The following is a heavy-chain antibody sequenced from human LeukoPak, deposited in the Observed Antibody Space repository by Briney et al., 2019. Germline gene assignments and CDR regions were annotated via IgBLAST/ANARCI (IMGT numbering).Heavy chain of an antibody. CDR1: GYTLTELS. D-gene: IGHD6-13*01. Sequence: ASVKVSCKVSGYTLTELSMHWVRQAPGKGLEWMGGFDPEDGETIYAQKFQGRVTMTEDTSTDTAYMELSSLRSDDTAVYYCARAVAAAGRLSYYYGMDVWGQGTTVTVSS. V-gene: IGHV1-24*01. CDR3: ARAVAAAGRLSYYYGMDV. CDR2: FDPEDGET. J-gene: IGHJ6*02.